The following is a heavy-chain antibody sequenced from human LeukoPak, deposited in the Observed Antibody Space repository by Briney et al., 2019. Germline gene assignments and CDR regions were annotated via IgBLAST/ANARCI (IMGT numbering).Heavy chain of an antibody. V-gene: IGHV1-69*13. CDR3: ARGPLSGSGGPYYYYYMDV. CDR1: DYTFNNYG. CDR2: IIPIFGTA. Sequence: ASVKVSCKASDYTFNNYGITWVRQAPGQGLEWMGGIIPIFGTANYAQKFQGRVTITADESTSTAYMELSSLRSEDTAVYYCARGPLSGSGGPYYYYYMDVWGKGTTVTISS. J-gene: IGHJ6*03. D-gene: IGHD3-10*01.